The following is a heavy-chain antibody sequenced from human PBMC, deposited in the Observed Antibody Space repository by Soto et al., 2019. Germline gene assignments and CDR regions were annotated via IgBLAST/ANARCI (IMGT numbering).Heavy chain of an antibody. CDR2: IYYSGCT. CDR3: ARRGSSWSFDY. V-gene: IGHV4-59*08. J-gene: IGHJ4*02. CDR1: GGSISSYY. Sequence: QVQLQESGPGLVKPSETLSLTCTVSGGSISSYYWSWIRQPPGKGLEWIGYIYYSGCTNYNPSLKSRVTMSVDTSKNQFSLKLSSVTAADTAVYYCARRGSSWSFDYWGQGTLVTVSS. D-gene: IGHD6-13*01.